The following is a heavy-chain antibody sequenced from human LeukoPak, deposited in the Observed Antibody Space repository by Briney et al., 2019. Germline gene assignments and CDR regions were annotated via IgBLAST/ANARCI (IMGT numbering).Heavy chain of an antibody. Sequence: ASVKVSCKASGYTFTSYGISRVRQAPGQGLEWMGWISAYNGNTNYAQKLQGRVTMTTDTSTSTAYMELRSLRSDDTAVYYCARVLGYGSGSYYSLYYFDYWGQGTLVTVSS. D-gene: IGHD3-10*01. J-gene: IGHJ4*02. CDR1: GYTFTSYG. CDR3: ARVLGYGSGSYYSLYYFDY. CDR2: ISAYNGNT. V-gene: IGHV1-18*04.